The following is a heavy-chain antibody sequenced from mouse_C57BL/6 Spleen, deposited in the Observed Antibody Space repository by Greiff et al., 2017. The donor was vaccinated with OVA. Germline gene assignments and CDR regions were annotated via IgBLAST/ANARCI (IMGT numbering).Heavy chain of an antibody. V-gene: IGHV2-2*01. D-gene: IGHD2-4*01. CDR3: ARGDYDLAY. CDR1: GFSLTSYG. J-gene: IGHJ3*01. CDR2: IWSGGST. Sequence: QVQLKQSGPGLVQPSQSLSITCTVSGFSLTSYGVHWVRQSPGKGLEWLGVIWSGGSTDYNAAFISRLSISKDNSKSQVFFKMNSLQADDTAIYYCARGDYDLAYWGQGTLVTVSA.